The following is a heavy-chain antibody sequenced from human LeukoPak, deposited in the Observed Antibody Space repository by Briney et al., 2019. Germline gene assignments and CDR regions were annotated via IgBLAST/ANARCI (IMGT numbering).Heavy chain of an antibody. J-gene: IGHJ6*02. CDR1: GGTFSSYA. V-gene: IGHV1-69*04. Sequence: SVKVSCKASGGTFSSYAISWVRPAPGQGLEWMGRIIHILGIANYAQKFQGRVTITADKSTSTAYMELSSLRSEDTAVYYCARVRPETGMYYGMDVWGQGTTVTVSS. D-gene: IGHD1-1*01. CDR2: IIHILGIA. CDR3: ARVRPETGMYYGMDV.